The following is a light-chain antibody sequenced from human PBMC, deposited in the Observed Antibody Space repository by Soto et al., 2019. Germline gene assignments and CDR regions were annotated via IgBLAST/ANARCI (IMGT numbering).Light chain of an antibody. CDR3: ATWDSNLRALL. CDR1: RSNIGSNF. V-gene: IGLV1-51*01. Sequence: QSVLTQPPSVSAAPGQKVTLSCSGGRSNIGSNFVSWYQRFPGTAPKLLIYDNNQRPSGIPDRFSGSKAGASAALDIIGLQTGDEADYFCATWDSNLRALLFGGGTQLTVL. J-gene: IGLJ2*01. CDR2: DNN.